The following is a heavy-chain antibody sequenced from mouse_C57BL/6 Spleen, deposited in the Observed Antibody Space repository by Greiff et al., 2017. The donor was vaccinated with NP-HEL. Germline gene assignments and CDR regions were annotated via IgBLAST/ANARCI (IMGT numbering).Heavy chain of an antibody. Sequence: QVQLKESGPGLVQPSQSLSITCTVSGFSLTSYGVHWVRQSPGKGLEWLGVIWSGGSTDYNAAFISRLSISKDNSKSQVFFKMNSLKADDTAIYYCARNSYGYDVPFDYWGQGTTLTVSS. V-gene: IGHV2-2*01. CDR3: ARNSYGYDVPFDY. J-gene: IGHJ2*01. CDR1: GFSLTSYG. D-gene: IGHD2-2*01. CDR2: IWSGGST.